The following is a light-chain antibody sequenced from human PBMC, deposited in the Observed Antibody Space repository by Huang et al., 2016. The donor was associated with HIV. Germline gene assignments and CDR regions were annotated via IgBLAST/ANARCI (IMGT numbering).Light chain of an antibody. CDR2: GAS. CDR1: QNINRY. CDR3: QQSAVTPRT. J-gene: IGKJ2*01. Sequence: DIQITQSQSSLSASFGDRVIITCRASQNINRYLHWYQQQPGKAPNLLISGASTLQSGVPSSCSGSGSGTHFTLAISSLSPEDSATYYCQQSAVTPRTFGQGTKLEI. V-gene: IGKV1-39*01.